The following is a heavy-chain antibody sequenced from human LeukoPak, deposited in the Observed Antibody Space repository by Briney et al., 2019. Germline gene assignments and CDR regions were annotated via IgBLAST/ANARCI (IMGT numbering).Heavy chain of an antibody. J-gene: IGHJ4*02. CDR1: GFIFSDYY. D-gene: IGHD3-22*01. CDR3: ARDWYYYDSSAEYYFDY. CDR2: IKGTGLTT. Sequence: GGSLRLSCAASGFIFSDYYMTWIRQAPGKGLEWLSTIKGTGLTTYYADSVKGRFTISRDNTKNTLYLQMNSLRSDDTAVYYCARDWYYYDSSAEYYFDYWGQGTLVTVSS. V-gene: IGHV3-11*01.